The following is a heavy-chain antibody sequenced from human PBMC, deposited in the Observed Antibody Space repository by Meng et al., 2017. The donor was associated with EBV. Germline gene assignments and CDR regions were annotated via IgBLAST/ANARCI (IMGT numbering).Heavy chain of an antibody. V-gene: IGHV1-2*06. D-gene: IGHD6-19*01. CDR2: INPNSGGT. J-gene: IGHJ4*02. CDR1: GYTFTGYY. CDR3: ARVGIAVAGTGDY. Sequence: HVVQFGGEVRQPGAAVKVSCKASGYTFTGYYMHWVRQAPGQGLEWMGRINPNSGGTNYAQKFQGRVTMTRDTSISTAYMELSRLRSDGTAVYYCARVGIAVAGTGDYWGQGTLVTVSS.